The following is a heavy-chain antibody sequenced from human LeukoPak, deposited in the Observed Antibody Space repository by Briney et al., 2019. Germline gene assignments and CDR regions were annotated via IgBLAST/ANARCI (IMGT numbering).Heavy chain of an antibody. Sequence: PGGSLRLSCAASGFTFSSYAMSWVRQAPGKGLEWVAVISGSGGSTYYADSVKGHFTISRDNSKNTQYLQMNSLRAEDTAVYYCAKEGEYYDLWSGYYSGIYYFDYWGQGTLVTVSS. CDR1: GFTFSSYA. V-gene: IGHV3-23*01. D-gene: IGHD3-3*01. CDR2: ISGSGGST. CDR3: AKEGEYYDLWSGYYSGIYYFDY. J-gene: IGHJ4*02.